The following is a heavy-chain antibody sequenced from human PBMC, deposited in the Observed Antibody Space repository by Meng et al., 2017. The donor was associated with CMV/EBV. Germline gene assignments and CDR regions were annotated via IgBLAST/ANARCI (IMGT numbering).Heavy chain of an antibody. CDR3: ARVCSSTSCRGLRGYYGMGV. D-gene: IGHD2-2*01. Sequence: GGSLRLSCAASGFTFDDYAMHWVRQAPGKGLEWVSGISWNSGSIGYADSVKGRFTISRDNAKNSLYLQMNSLRADDTAVYYCARVCSSTSCRGLRGYYGMGVWGQGTTVTVSS. CDR2: ISWNSGSI. J-gene: IGHJ6*02. CDR1: GFTFDDYA. V-gene: IGHV3-9*01.